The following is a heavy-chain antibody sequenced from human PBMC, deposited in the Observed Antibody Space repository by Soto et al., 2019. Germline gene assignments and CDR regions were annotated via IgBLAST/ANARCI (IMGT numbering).Heavy chain of an antibody. J-gene: IGHJ6*02. D-gene: IGHD6-6*01. CDR3: ARTRSFTLGFYYDGMDV. V-gene: IGHV5-51*01. Sequence: GESLKISCQGSGYSLASYWIGWVRKMRGRDLEWMGIIYPGDSDTRYSPSFKGQVTISADKSLRTAYLQWTSLKASDTALYYCARTRSFTLGFYYDGMDVWGQGTTVTVSS. CDR2: IYPGDSDT. CDR1: GYSLASYW.